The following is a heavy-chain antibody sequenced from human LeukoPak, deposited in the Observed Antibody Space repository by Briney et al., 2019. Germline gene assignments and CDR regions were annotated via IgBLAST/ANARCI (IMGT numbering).Heavy chain of an antibody. V-gene: IGHV4-39*01. D-gene: IGHD2-8*01. CDR1: GGSISSSSYY. CDR3: ARRKDIVLMVYIFDY. CDR2: IYYSGST. Sequence: SETLSLTCTVSGGSISSSSYYWGWIRQPPGKGLEWIGSIYYSGSTYHNPSLKSRVTISVDTSKNQFSLKLSSVTAADTAVYYCARRKDIVLMVYIFDYWGQGTLVTVSS. J-gene: IGHJ4*02.